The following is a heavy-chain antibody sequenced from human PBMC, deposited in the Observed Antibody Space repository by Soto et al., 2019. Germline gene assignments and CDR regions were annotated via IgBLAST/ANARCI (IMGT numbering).Heavy chain of an antibody. Sequence: QVHLVQSGAEVKKPGASVNVSCKTSGYTFTRNGISWVRQAPGQGLEWMGWISPNSGNTRYAQKLQDRVIMTTDTSTSTAYMELRSLTSHDTAVYYCVKDRDSNSWPSRDVWGPGTTITVSS. CDR1: GYTFTRNG. J-gene: IGHJ6*02. CDR3: VKDRDSNSWPSRDV. V-gene: IGHV1-18*01. CDR2: ISPNSGNT. D-gene: IGHD3-22*01.